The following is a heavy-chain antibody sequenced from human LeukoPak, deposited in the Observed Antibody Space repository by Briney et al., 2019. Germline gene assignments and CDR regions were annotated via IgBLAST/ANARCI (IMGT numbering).Heavy chain of an antibody. CDR3: ARWDYDSSGYYIDY. CDR2: INPNSGGT. CDR1: GYTFTGYY. J-gene: IGHJ4*02. Sequence: ASVKVSCKASGYTFTGYYMHWVRQAPGQGLEWMGWINPNSGGTNYAQKFQGRVTMTRDTSISTAYMELGRLRSDDTAVYYCARWDYDSSGYYIDYWGRGTLVTVSS. V-gene: IGHV1-2*02. D-gene: IGHD3-22*01.